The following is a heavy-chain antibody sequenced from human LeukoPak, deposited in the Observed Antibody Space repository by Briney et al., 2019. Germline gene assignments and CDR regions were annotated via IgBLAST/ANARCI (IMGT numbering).Heavy chain of an antibody. CDR2: TSSDLNVK. J-gene: IGHJ4*02. D-gene: IGHD3-10*01. CDR1: GFTFRNYV. CDR3: AKEGYYGSGSPPSLYLDY. Sequence: GGSLRLSCAASGFTFRNYVIHWVRQAPGKGLEWVAVTSSDLNVKLYADSVKGRFTISRDNSRSTLYLQMNSLRPEDTAIYYCAKEGYYGSGSPPSLYLDYWGQGTLVTVSS. V-gene: IGHV3-30*18.